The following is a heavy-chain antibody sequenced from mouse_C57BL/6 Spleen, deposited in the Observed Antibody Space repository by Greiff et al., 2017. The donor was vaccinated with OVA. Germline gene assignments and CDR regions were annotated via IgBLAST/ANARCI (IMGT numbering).Heavy chain of an antibody. J-gene: IGHJ2*01. Sequence: EVQLVESGGDLVKPGGSLKLSCAASGFTFSSYGMSWVRQTPDKRLEWVATISSGGSYTYYPDNVKGRFTISRDNAKNTLYLQMSSLKSEDTAMYYSARYDYDVYYFDYWGKGTTLTVSS. CDR2: ISSGGSYT. D-gene: IGHD2-4*01. CDR3: ARYDYDVYYFDY. CDR1: GFTFSSYG. V-gene: IGHV5-6*01.